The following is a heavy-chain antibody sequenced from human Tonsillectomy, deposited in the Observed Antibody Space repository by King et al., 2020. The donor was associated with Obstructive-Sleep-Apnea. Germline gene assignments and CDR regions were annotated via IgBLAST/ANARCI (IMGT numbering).Heavy chain of an antibody. Sequence: QLVQSGAEVKKPGSSVKVSCKASGGTFSNYAISWVRQAPGQGLEWMGGIIPILGITNYAQKFQGRVTITADKSTSTAYMELSSLRSEDTAVYYCARDLQYCSSPSCYADYYGMDVWGQGTTVTVSS. J-gene: IGHJ6*02. CDR3: ARDLQYCSSPSCYADYYGMDV. D-gene: IGHD2-2*01. CDR1: GGTFSNYA. CDR2: IIPILGIT. V-gene: IGHV1-69*10.